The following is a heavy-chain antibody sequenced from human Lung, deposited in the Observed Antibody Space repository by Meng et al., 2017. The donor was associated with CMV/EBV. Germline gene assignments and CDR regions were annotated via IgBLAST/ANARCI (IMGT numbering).Heavy chain of an antibody. CDR2: ISHSGTT. Sequence: SETXSLTCTVPNGSINNYYWSWIRQPPGKGLEWIGYISHSGTTNYNPSLKSRVTLSVDTPNNQFSLRLTSVTATDTATYYCARDNYVRGDYYYGVDVWGQGTTVTVSS. D-gene: IGHD3-16*01. CDR3: ARDNYVRGDYYYGVDV. J-gene: IGHJ6*02. CDR1: NGSINNYY. V-gene: IGHV4-59*01.